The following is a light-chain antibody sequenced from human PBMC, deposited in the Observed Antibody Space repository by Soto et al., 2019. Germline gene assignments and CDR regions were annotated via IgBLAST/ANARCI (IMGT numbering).Light chain of an antibody. CDR2: AAS. V-gene: IGKV1-27*01. Sequence: DIQMTQSPSSLSASVGDRVTITCRAGQDINIYLAWYQQKPGKVPKLLISAASTLESGVPSRFSGSGSGTDVTLTISSLQPEEVATYYCQKYDSAPLTFGGGTKVEIK. J-gene: IGKJ4*01. CDR3: QKYDSAPLT. CDR1: QDINIY.